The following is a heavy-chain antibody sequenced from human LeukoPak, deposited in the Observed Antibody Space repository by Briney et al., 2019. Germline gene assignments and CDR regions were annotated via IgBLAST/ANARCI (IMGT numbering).Heavy chain of an antibody. J-gene: IGHJ4*02. CDR1: GYSFNNYG. Sequence: ASVKVSCKASGYSFNNYGISWVRQAPGQGLEWMGWISVYNGNTNYAHNVQGRVTMTTDTSTSTAYMELRILRSDDTAVYYCERDVGYSSSSLGYFDYWGQGTLVTVSS. CDR3: ERDVGYSSSSLGYFDY. V-gene: IGHV1-18*01. D-gene: IGHD6-6*01. CDR2: ISVYNGNT.